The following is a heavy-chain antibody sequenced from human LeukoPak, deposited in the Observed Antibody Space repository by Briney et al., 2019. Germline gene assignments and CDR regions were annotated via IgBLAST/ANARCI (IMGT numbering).Heavy chain of an antibody. D-gene: IGHD6-13*01. V-gene: IGHV3-21*01. CDR3: ARDIRTFPRPNSVEYSSSWYDY. CDR1: GFTFSSYS. Sequence: GGSLRLSCAASGFTFSSYSMNWVRQAPGKGLEWVSSISSSSSYIYYADSVKGRFTISRDNAKNSLYLQMNSLRAEDTAVYYCARDIRTFPRPNSVEYSSSWYDYWGQGTLVTVSS. CDR2: ISSSSSYI. J-gene: IGHJ4*02.